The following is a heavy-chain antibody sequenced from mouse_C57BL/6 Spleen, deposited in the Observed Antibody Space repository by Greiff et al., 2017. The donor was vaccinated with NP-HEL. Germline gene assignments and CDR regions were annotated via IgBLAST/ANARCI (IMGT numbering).Heavy chain of an antibody. CDR2: IRSKSNNYAT. CDR1: GFSFNTYA. CDR3: VRHDYGNWAY. Sequence: EAGGGLVQPKGSLKLSCAASGFSFNTYAMNWVRQAPGKGLEWVARIRSKSNNYATYYADSVKDRFTISRDDSESMLYLQMNNLKTEDTAMYYCVRHDYGNWAYWGQGTLVTVSA. V-gene: IGHV10-1*01. D-gene: IGHD2-1*01. J-gene: IGHJ3*01.